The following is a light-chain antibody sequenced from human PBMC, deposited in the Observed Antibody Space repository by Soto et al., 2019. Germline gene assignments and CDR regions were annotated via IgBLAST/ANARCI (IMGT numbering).Light chain of an antibody. CDR3: LLSYSGARV. V-gene: IGLV7-46*01. Sequence: QAVVTQEPSLTVSPGGTVTLTCASSAGAVTSGHYPYWFQQRPGRAPRTLIYDTTNKHSWTPARFSGSLLGGKAALTLSGAQPEDEADYYCLLSYSGARVFGGGTKVTVL. CDR1: AGAVTSGHY. J-gene: IGLJ2*01. CDR2: DTT.